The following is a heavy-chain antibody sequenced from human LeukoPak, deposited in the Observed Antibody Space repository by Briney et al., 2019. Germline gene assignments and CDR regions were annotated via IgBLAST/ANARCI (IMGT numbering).Heavy chain of an antibody. J-gene: IGHJ4*02. CDR1: GGTFSSYA. CDR3: ARSRVDTAMALDY. D-gene: IGHD5-18*01. V-gene: IGHV1-69*04. CDR2: IIPILGIA. Sequence: GASVKVSCKASGGTFSSYAISWVRQAPGQGLERMGRIIPILGIANYAQKFQGRVTITADKSTSTAYMELSSLRSEDTAVYYCARSRVDTAMALDYWGQGTLVTVSS.